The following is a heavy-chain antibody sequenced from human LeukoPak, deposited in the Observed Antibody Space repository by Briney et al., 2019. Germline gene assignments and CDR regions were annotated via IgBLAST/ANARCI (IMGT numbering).Heavy chain of an antibody. CDR2: ISGSGGST. D-gene: IGHD3-3*01. CDR1: GFTFSSYA. V-gene: IGHV3-23*01. J-gene: IGHJ4*02. Sequence: GGSLRLSCAASGFTFSSYAMSWVRQAPGKGLEWVSGISGSGGSTNYADSVKGRFTISRDNSKNTLYLQMNSLRAEDTAVYYCARDTPSYYDFWSGYEKGKGIDYWGQGTLVTVSS. CDR3: ARDTPSYYDFWSGYEKGKGIDY.